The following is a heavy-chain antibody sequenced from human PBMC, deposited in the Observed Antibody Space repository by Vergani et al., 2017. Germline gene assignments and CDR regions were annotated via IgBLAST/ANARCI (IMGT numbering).Heavy chain of an antibody. CDR3: ARLITYYYDSSGYYVPYYYDGMDV. D-gene: IGHD3-22*01. J-gene: IGHJ6*02. Sequence: QVQLQQWGAGLLKPSETLSLTCAVYGGSFSGYYWSWIRQPPGKGLEWIGEINHSGSTNYNPSLKSRVTISVDTSKNQFSLKLSSVTAADTAVYYCARLITYYYDSSGYYVPYYYDGMDVWGQGTTVTVSS. V-gene: IGHV4-34*01. CDR1: GGSFSGYY. CDR2: INHSGST.